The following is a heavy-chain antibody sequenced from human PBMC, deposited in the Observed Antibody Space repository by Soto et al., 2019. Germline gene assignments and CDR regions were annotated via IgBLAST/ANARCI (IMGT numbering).Heavy chain of an antibody. CDR3: ARDRKEYSYGWHYYYGMDV. V-gene: IGHV3-21*01. CDR1: GFTFSSYS. J-gene: IGHJ6*02. D-gene: IGHD5-18*01. Sequence: EVQLVESGGGLVKPGGSLRLSCAASGFTFSSYSMNWVRQAPGKGLEWVSSISSSSSYIYYADSVKGRFTISRDNAKNSRYLQRNSLRAEDTAVYYCARDRKEYSYGWHYYYGMDVWGQGTTVTVSS. CDR2: ISSSSSYI.